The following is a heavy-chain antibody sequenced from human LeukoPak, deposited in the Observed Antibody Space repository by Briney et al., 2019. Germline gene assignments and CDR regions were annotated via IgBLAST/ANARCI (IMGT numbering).Heavy chain of an antibody. D-gene: IGHD1-26*01. J-gene: IGHJ4*02. CDR3: AKPTRGSGSFLIDY. V-gene: IGHV3-33*03. CDR1: GFTFSSYG. CDR2: IWNDGSYE. Sequence: GRSLRLSRAASGFTFSSYGMHWVRQAPGKGLEWVAVIWNDGSYEYYGDPVKGRFTISRDNSKNTLYLQMNNLRADDTAVYFCAKPTRGSGSFLIDYWGQGTLVTVSS.